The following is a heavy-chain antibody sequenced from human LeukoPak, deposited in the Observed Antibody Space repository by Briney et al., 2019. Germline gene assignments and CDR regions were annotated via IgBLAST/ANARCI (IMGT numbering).Heavy chain of an antibody. CDR3: ARVVDQALQPDAFDI. D-gene: IGHD2-15*01. J-gene: IGHJ3*02. V-gene: IGHV7-4-1*02. CDR2: IDTHSANP. CDR1: GYTLTYYS. Sequence: ASVKVSCKASGYTLTYYSLHWVRQAPGQGLEWMGWIDTHSANPTYAQGFTGRFVYSLDTAVSTAFLHISSLKVADTAVYYCARVVDQALQPDAFDIWGQGTTVTVSS.